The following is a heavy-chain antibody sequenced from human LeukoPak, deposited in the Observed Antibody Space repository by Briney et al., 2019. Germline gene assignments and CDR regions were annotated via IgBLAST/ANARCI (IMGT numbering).Heavy chain of an antibody. CDR2: IKQDGSEK. Sequence: PGGSLRLSCAASGFTFGSFWMSWVRQAPGRGLQWVASIKQDGSEKYYVDSVKGRFTISRDNAKNSLYLQMNSLRAEDTAVYYCASLIGYCSGGSCYGPRKNYYYMDVWGKGTTVTVSS. J-gene: IGHJ6*03. CDR3: ASLIGYCSGGSCYGPRKNYYYMDV. D-gene: IGHD2-15*01. V-gene: IGHV3-7*01. CDR1: GFTFGSFW.